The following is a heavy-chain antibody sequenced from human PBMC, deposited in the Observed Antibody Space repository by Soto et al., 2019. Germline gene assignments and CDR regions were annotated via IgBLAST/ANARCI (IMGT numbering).Heavy chain of an antibody. D-gene: IGHD3-22*01. J-gene: IGHJ3*02. CDR2: VHYSGST. CDR1: GASISSSY. CDR3: ARGYYDNRDQSNTFDI. V-gene: IGHV4-59*01. Sequence: PSETLSLTCTVSGASISSSYWSWIRQSPGKGLEWIGYVHYSGSTKYNPSLKSRVTISVDTSKNQFSLKLSSVTAADTAVYYCARGYYDNRDQSNTFDIWGQGTMVTVSS.